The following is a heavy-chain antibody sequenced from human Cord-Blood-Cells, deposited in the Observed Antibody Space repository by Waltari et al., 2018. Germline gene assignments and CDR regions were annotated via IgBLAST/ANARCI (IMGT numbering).Heavy chain of an antibody. Sequence: EVQLVASGVGLIQPGGSLRISCAASGFTVSGHYLPWVRQARGKGLEWVSVIYSGGSTYYADSVKGRFTISRDNSKNTLYLQMNSLRAEDTAVYYCARAGTAAGAEYFQHWGQGTLVTVSS. V-gene: IGHV3-53*01. D-gene: IGHD6-13*01. CDR1: GFTVSGHY. J-gene: IGHJ1*01. CDR2: IYSGGST. CDR3: ARAGTAAGAEYFQH.